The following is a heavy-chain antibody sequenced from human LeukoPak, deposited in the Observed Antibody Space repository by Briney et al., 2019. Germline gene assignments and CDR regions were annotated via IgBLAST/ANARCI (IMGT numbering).Heavy chain of an antibody. J-gene: IGHJ4*02. CDR1: GYTFTSYY. CDR3: ARDLLGSHTSYSSGAWDY. CDR2: INPSGGST. Sequence: ASVKVSCKASGYTFTSYYMHWVRQAPGQGLEWMGIINPSGGSTSYAQKFQGRVTMTRDMSTSTAYMELSSLRAEDTAVYYCARDLLGSHTSYSSGAWDYWGQGTLVTVSS. D-gene: IGHD3-9*01. V-gene: IGHV1-46*01.